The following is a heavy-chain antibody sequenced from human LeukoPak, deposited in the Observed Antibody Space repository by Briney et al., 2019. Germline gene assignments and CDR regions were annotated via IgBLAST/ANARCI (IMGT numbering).Heavy chain of an antibody. J-gene: IGHJ5*02. CDR1: GYTXTGYY. D-gene: IGHD6-13*01. Sequence: GASVKVSCKASGYTXTGYYMHWVRQAPGQGLEWMGWINPNSGGTNYAQKFQGRVTMTRDTSISTAYMELSRLRSDDTAVYYCARDTTYSSSWKRTFGFDPWGQGTLVTVSS. CDR2: INPNSGGT. CDR3: ARDTTYSSSWKRTFGFDP. V-gene: IGHV1-2*02.